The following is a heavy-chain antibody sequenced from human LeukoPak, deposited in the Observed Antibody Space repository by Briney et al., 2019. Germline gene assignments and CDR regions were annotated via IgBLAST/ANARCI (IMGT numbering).Heavy chain of an antibody. CDR3: ARDSGYYYYYGMDV. CDR2: ISAYNGNT. J-gene: IGHJ6*02. CDR1: GYTFTSYG. Sequence: ASVKVSCKASGYTFTSYGISWVRQAPGQGLEWMGWISAYNGNTKYAQNLQGRVTMTTDTSTSTAYMELRSLRSDDTAVYYCARDSGYYYYYGMDVWGQGTTVTVSS. V-gene: IGHV1-18*01.